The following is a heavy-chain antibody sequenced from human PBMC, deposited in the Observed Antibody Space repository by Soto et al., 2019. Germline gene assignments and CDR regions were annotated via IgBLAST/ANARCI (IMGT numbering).Heavy chain of an antibody. J-gene: IGHJ4*02. CDR2: INPNSGGT. CDR1: GYTFTGYY. V-gene: IGHV1-2*04. D-gene: IGHD2-15*01. CDR3: ARDRRYCSGGSCYFFDY. Sequence: GASVKVSCKASGYTFTGYYMHWVRQAPGQGLEWMGWINPNSGGTNYAQKFQGWVTMTRDTSISTAYMELSRLRSDDTAVYYCARDRRYCSGGSCYFFDYWGQGTLVTVSS.